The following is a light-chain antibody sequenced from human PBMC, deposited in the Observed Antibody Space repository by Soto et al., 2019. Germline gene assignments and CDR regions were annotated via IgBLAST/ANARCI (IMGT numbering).Light chain of an antibody. CDR1: QSVSSSY. Sequence: EIVLTQSPGTLSLSPGERATLSCRASQSVSSSYLAWYQQKPGQAPRLLIYGASSRATGIPDGFSGSGSGTDFTLTISRLEPEDFAVYYCQQYGSSRWTFGQGTKLDIK. V-gene: IGKV3-20*01. J-gene: IGKJ1*01. CDR2: GAS. CDR3: QQYGSSRWT.